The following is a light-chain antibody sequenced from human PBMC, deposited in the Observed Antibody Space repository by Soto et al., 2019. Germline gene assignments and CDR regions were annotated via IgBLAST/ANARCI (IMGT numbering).Light chain of an antibody. J-gene: IGKJ1*01. V-gene: IGKV1-5*01. CDR3: QHYSIVWA. Sequence: DIQMTQSPSTLSASVGDRVTITCRASQSISDRLAWDQRKPGKAPQLLIFDASSLESGVPSRFSGSGSGTEFTLTISSLQPDDFATYYCQHYSIVWAFGQGTKVDIK. CDR1: QSISDR. CDR2: DAS.